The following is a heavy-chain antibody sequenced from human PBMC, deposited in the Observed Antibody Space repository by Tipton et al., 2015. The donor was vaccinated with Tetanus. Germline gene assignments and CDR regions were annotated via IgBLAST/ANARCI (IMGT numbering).Heavy chain of an antibody. CDR2: IAYDGSNK. CDR3: AKNRGEYSGTYYVFDY. V-gene: IGHV3-30*18. Sequence: QVQLVQSGGGVVQPGRSLRLSCAASGFTFRTSALHWIRQAPGKGLEWVAVIAYDGSNKYADSVKGRFTISRDNAKNTIYLQRNSLRAEYTAVYYCAKNRGEYSGTYYVFDYWGQGALVAVSS. J-gene: IGHJ4*02. CDR1: GFTFRTSA. D-gene: IGHD1-26*01.